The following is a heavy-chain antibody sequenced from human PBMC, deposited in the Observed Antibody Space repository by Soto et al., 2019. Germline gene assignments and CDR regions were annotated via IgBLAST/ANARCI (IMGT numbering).Heavy chain of an antibody. CDR2: ISGGGGSTI. V-gene: IGHV3-11*01. CDR1: GFTFIDYY. Sequence: GWSLRLACASSGFTFIDYYMNWIRQAPGKGLEWISYISGGGGSTIYYTDSVKGRFTISRDNAKKSLYLDMNSLRAEDTAVYFCARGRGYYDSSGYDFWGQGTPVTVSS. CDR3: ARGRGYYDSSGYDF. J-gene: IGHJ4*02. D-gene: IGHD3-22*01.